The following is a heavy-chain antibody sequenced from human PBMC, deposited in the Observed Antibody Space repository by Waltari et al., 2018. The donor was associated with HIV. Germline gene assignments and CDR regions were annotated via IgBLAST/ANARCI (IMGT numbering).Heavy chain of an antibody. D-gene: IGHD3-22*01. J-gene: IGHJ3*02. CDR1: GYTLTELS. CDR3: ATDRGYYYDSPSVRAFDI. V-gene: IGHV1-24*01. CDR2: FNPEDSET. Sequence: QVQLVQSGAEVKKPGASVKVSCKVSGYTLTELSMHWVRQAPGKGLEWLGGFNPEDSETTYAQKFQGRCTMTEDTSTDTAYMELSSLRSEDTAVYYCATDRGYYYDSPSVRAFDIWGQETMVTVSS.